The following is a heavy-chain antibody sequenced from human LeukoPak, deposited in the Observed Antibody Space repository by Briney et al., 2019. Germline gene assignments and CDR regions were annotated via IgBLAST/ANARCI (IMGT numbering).Heavy chain of an antibody. J-gene: IGHJ5*02. CDR1: GFTVSSYA. CDR3: ARDGGTTDWFDP. CDR2: ISGSGGST. Sequence: PGGSLRLSCAASGFTVSSYAMSWVRQAPGKGLEWGSAISGSGGSTYYADSVKGRFTISRDNSKNSLYLQMNSLRAEDTAVYYCARDGGTTDWFDPWGQGTLVTVSS. D-gene: IGHD4-17*01. V-gene: IGHV3-23*01.